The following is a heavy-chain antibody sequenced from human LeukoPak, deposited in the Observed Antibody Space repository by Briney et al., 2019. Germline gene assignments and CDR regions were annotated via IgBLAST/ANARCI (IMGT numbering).Heavy chain of an antibody. J-gene: IGHJ5*02. CDR1: GFTFSTYS. CDR3: ASSGGIVVPSSRNWSDP. Sequence: GGSLRLSCAASGFTFSTYSMNWVRQFPGRGLEWVSSISSSSSYIYYADSVKGRFTISRDNAKNSLYLQMNSLRAEDTAVYYCASSGGIVVPSSRNWSDPWGQGTLVTVSS. CDR2: ISSSSSYI. D-gene: IGHD3-22*01. V-gene: IGHV3-21*01.